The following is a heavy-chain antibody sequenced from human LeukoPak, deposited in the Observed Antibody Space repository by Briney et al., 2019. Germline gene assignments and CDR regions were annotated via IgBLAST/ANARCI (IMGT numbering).Heavy chain of an antibody. V-gene: IGHV4-59*08. Sequence: PSETLSLTCTVSGGSISSYYWSWIRLPPGKGLEWVGYIYHTGRTAYNPSLKSRVTISVDTSKNQFSLNLNSVTAADTAVYYCTRRGTEGYYSYHGMDVWGQGTTVTVSS. J-gene: IGHJ6*02. CDR1: GGSISSYY. CDR2: IYHTGRT. CDR3: TRRGTEGYYSYHGMDV.